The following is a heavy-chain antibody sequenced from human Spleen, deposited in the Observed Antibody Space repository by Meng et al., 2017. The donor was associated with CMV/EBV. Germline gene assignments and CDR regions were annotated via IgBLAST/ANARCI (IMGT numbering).Heavy chain of an antibody. CDR3: ARGRGSLPTLDY. V-gene: IGHV4-34*01. CDR2: INHSGST. J-gene: IGHJ4*02. D-gene: IGHD1-26*01. CDR1: GGSFSGYY. Sequence: CAGYGGSFSGYYWSWIRQPPGKGLEWIGEINHSGSTNYNPSLKSRVTISVDTSKNQFSLKLSSVTAADTAVYYCARGRGSLPTLDYWGQGTLVTVSS.